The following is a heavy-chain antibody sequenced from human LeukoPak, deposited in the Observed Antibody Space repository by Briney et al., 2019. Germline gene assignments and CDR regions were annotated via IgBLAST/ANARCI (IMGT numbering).Heavy chain of an antibody. J-gene: IGHJ5*02. CDR2: IYYSGST. D-gene: IGHD1-7*01. Sequence: KASETLSLTCTVSGGSISSSSYYWGWIRQPPGKWLEWIGSIYYSGSTYYNPSLKSRVTISVDPSKNQFSLKLSSVTAADTAVYYCARLAYNWNSGVSWFDPWGQGTLVTVSS. V-gene: IGHV4-39*01. CDR3: ARLAYNWNSGVSWFDP. CDR1: GGSISSSSYY.